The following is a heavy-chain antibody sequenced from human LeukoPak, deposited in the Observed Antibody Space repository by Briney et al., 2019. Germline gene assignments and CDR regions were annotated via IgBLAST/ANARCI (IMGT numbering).Heavy chain of an antibody. CDR1: GVTFSSYG. J-gene: IGHJ4*02. Sequence: GGSLRLSCAASGVTFSSYGRHWVRQAPGKGLEWVAVISYDGSNKYYADSVKGRFTISRDNSKNTLYLQMNSLRAEDTAVYYCAKGRGDSYGDPVDFWGQGTLVTDSS. CDR2: ISYDGSNK. D-gene: IGHD5-18*01. V-gene: IGHV3-30*18. CDR3: AKGRGDSYGDPVDF.